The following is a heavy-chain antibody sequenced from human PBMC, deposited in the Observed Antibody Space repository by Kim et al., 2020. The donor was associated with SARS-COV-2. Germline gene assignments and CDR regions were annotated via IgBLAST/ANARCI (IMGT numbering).Heavy chain of an antibody. CDR2: IYYSGST. D-gene: IGHD3-9*01. CDR3: ARVLSSYLTGIAGFDY. CDR1: GGSISSYY. Sequence: SETLSLTCTVSGGSISSYYWSWIRQPPGKGLEWIGYIYYSGSTNYNPSLKSRVTISVDTSKNQFSLKLSSVTAADTAVYYCARVLSSYLTGIAGFDYWGQGTLVTVSS. V-gene: IGHV4-59*01. J-gene: IGHJ4*02.